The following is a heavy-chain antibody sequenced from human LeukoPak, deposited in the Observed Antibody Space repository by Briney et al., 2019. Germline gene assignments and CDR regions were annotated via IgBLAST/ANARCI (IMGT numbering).Heavy chain of an antibody. Sequence: GGSLRLSCAASGFSFVNHWMSWVRQAPGKGLEWLANIKQDGSETYYLDSVKGRFTVSRGNAKNSLYLQMNTLRAEDTAVYYCARAEGLEQLVREYYFDYWGQGTLVTVSS. V-gene: IGHV3-7*01. J-gene: IGHJ4*02. CDR3: ARAEGLEQLVREYYFDY. CDR2: IKQDGSET. CDR1: GFSFVNHW. D-gene: IGHD6-13*01.